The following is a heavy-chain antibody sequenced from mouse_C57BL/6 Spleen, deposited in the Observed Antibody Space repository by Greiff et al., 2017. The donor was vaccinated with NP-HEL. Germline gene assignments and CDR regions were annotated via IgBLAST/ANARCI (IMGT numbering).Heavy chain of an antibody. CDR3: ARGTGFDY. D-gene: IGHD4-1*01. J-gene: IGHJ2*01. CDR2: ISDGGSYT. V-gene: IGHV5-4*03. CDR1: GFTFSSYA. Sequence: EVMLVESGGGLVKPGGSLKLSCAASGFTFSSYAMSWVRQTPEKRLEWVATISDGGSYTYYPDNVKGRFTISRDNAKNNLYLQMSHLKSEDTAMYYCARGTGFDYWDQGTTLTVSS.